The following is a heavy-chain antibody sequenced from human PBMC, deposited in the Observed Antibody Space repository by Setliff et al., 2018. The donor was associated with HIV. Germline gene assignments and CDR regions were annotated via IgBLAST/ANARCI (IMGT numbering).Heavy chain of an antibody. CDR3: ATYHYYDSSAYYIDLYYLDY. Sequence: ASVKVSCKTSGYTFSDYDVAWVRQAPGQGLEWMGWISGYSGHTSYAQNFQGRVTMTTDTSTNTAYLELRGLRVDDTAVYYCATYHYYDSSAYYIDLYYLDYWGQGTLVTSPQ. CDR1: GYTFSDYD. D-gene: IGHD3-22*01. CDR2: ISGYSGHT. V-gene: IGHV1-18*01. J-gene: IGHJ4*02.